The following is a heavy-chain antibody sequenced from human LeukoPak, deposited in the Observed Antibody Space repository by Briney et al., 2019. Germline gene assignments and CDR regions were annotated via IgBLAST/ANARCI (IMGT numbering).Heavy chain of an antibody. CDR3: ARCLYYYDSSGYYYYYYMDV. Sequence: APVKVSCKASGGTFSCYAISWVRQAPGQGLEWMGRIIPIFGTANYAQKFQGRVTITTGESTSTAYMELSSLRSEDTAVYYCARCLYYYDSSGYYYYYYMDVWGKGTTVTVSS. D-gene: IGHD3-22*01. J-gene: IGHJ6*03. CDR1: GGTFSCYA. V-gene: IGHV1-69*05. CDR2: IIPIFGTA.